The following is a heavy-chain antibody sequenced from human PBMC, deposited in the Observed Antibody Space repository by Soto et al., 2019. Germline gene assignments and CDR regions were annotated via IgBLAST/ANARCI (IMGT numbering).Heavy chain of an antibody. D-gene: IGHD2-15*01. CDR2: ISGSGGST. CDR3: AKFRSDIVVVVAAPYYYGMDV. Sequence: GGSLRLSCAASGFTFSSYAMSWVRQAPGKGLEWVSAISGSGGSTYYADSVKGRFTISRDNSKNTLYLQMNSLRAEDTAVYYCAKFRSDIVVVVAAPYYYGMDVWGQVTTVTVSS. V-gene: IGHV3-23*01. J-gene: IGHJ6*02. CDR1: GFTFSSYA.